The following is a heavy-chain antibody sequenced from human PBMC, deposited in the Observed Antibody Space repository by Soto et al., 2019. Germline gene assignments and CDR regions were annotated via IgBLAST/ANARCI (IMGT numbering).Heavy chain of an antibody. CDR1: AFTLSAYD. CDR2: LGAADDP. Sequence: GGSLRLSCAASAFTLSAYDMHWVLQPNGKGLEWVSALGAADDPYYLGSVKGRFTISRENAKNSLYLQMNNLRAGDTAVYYCARAYSGRLPRRADYYYAMDVWGQGTTVTVSS. J-gene: IGHJ6*02. D-gene: IGHD2-15*01. CDR3: ARAYSGRLPRRADYYYAMDV. V-gene: IGHV3-13*05.